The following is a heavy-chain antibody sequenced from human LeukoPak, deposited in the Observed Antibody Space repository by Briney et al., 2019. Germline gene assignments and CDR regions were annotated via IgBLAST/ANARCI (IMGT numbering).Heavy chain of an antibody. J-gene: IGHJ5*02. D-gene: IGHD6-19*01. CDR3: ARGSSGCPTPLCNWFDP. Sequence: ASVKVSCKASGGTFSSYAISWVRQAPGQGLEWMGWINPNSGGTNYAQKFQGWVTMTRDTSISTAYMELSRLRSDDTAVYYCARGSSGCPTPLCNWFDPWGQGTLVTVSS. CDR2: INPNSGGT. V-gene: IGHV1-2*04. CDR1: GGTFSSYA.